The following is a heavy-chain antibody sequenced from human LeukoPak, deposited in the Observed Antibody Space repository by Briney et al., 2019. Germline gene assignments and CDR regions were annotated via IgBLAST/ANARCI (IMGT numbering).Heavy chain of an antibody. CDR3: AKDCLRRGYYDSRGYYRWYFDD. Sequence: HRGGSLRFSCAASGFTFSSYGMHWVRQAPGKGLEWVAFIRYDGSNKYYADSVKGRFTISRDNSKNTLYLQMNSLRAEDTAVYYCAKDCLRRGYYDSRGYYRWYFDDWGQGTLVSASS. D-gene: IGHD3-22*01. CDR1: GFTFSSYG. J-gene: IGHJ4*02. V-gene: IGHV3-30*02. CDR2: IRYDGSNK.